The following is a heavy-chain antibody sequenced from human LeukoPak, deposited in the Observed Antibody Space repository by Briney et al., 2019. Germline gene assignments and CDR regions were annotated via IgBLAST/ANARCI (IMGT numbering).Heavy chain of an antibody. D-gene: IGHD3-9*01. V-gene: IGHV4-61*08. CDR1: GGSISSGGYY. Sequence: SETLSLTCTVSGGSISSGGYYWSWIRQPPGKGLEWIGYIYYSGSTNYNPSLKSRVTISVDTSKNQFSLKLSSVTAADTAVYYCASLTYYDILTGYQYYFDYWGQGTLVTVSS. J-gene: IGHJ4*02. CDR2: IYYSGST. CDR3: ASLTYYDILTGYQYYFDY.